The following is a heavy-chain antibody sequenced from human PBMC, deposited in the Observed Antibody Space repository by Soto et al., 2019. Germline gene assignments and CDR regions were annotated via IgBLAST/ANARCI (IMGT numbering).Heavy chain of an antibody. CDR3: ARDRGVTTVTTDAFDI. D-gene: IGHD4-17*01. Sequence: ASVKVSCKASGYTFTSYGISWVRQAPGQGLEWMGWISAYNGNTNYAQKLQGRVTMTTDTSTSTAYMELRSLRSDDTAVYYCARDRGVTTVTTDAFDIWGQGTMVTVS. J-gene: IGHJ3*02. V-gene: IGHV1-18*01. CDR2: ISAYNGNT. CDR1: GYTFTSYG.